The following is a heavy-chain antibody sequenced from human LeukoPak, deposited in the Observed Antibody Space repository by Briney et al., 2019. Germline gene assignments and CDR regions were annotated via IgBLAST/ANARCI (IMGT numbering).Heavy chain of an antibody. Sequence: GGSLRLSCAASGFTFDDYAMHWVRQTPGKYLEWVSLISDDGGSPYYADSVKGRFTISRDNTKNSLYLQMNSLRTEDTALYYCAKDWARYRIEGAFDYWGQGTLLTVSS. CDR3: AKDWARYRIEGAFDY. J-gene: IGHJ4*02. CDR2: ISDDGGSP. CDR1: GFTFDDYA. D-gene: IGHD5-18*01. V-gene: IGHV3-43*02.